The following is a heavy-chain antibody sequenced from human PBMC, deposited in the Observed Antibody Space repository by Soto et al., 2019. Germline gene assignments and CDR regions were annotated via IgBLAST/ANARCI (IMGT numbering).Heavy chain of an antibody. J-gene: IGHJ5*02. V-gene: IGHV1-8*01. Sequence: GASVKVSCKASGYTFTSYDINWVRQATGQGLEWMGWMNPNSGNTGYAQKFQGRVTMTRNTSISTAYMELSSLRSEETAVYYCARGSCSSTSCYSFHNWFDPWGQGTLVTVSS. CDR2: MNPNSGNT. CDR3: ARGSCSSTSCYSFHNWFDP. D-gene: IGHD2-2*01. CDR1: GYTFTSYD.